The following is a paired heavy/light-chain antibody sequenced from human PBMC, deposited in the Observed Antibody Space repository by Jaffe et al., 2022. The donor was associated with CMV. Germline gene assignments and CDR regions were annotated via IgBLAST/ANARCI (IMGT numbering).Light chain of an antibody. Sequence: DIVMTQSPDSLAVSLGERATINCKSSQSIFYSPNNKNSLTWYQQKPGQPPKVIIYWASTRESGVPDRFSGSGSGTDFTLTIGSLQAEDVAVYFCQQYYSTPWTFGQGTKVEIK. J-gene: IGKJ1*01. CDR1: QSIFYSPNNKNS. CDR3: QQYYSTPWT. CDR2: WAS. V-gene: IGKV4-1*01.
Heavy chain of an antibody. Sequence: QVQLQESGPGLVKPSETLSLTCTVSGGSISNYYWSWFRQPPGKGLEWIGYFCNTGSTIYNYNPSLKGRVTISVDTSKNQFSLKLSSVTAADTAVYYCAKGGSNWSWYLDYWGQGTLVTVSS. CDR2: FCNTGSTIY. CDR1: GGSISNYY. D-gene: IGHD4-4*01. J-gene: IGHJ4*02. CDR3: AKGGSNWSWYLDY. V-gene: IGHV4-59*01.